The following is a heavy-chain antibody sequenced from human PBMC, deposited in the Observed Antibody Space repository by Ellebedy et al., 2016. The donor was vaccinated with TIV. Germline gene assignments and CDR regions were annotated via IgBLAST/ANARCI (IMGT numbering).Heavy chain of an antibody. CDR2: IYYTGST. J-gene: IGHJ6*02. V-gene: IGHV4-39*07. D-gene: IGHD6-13*01. Sequence: SETLSLTCTVSGGSISSYYWGWIRQPPGKGLEWIGSIYYTGSTYYNPSLKSRVTVSVDTSKNQFSLKLSSVTAADTAVYYCARDRRRGTSSSWKYYYYGMDAWGQGTTVTVSS. CDR3: ARDRRRGTSSSWKYYYYGMDA. CDR1: GGSISSYY.